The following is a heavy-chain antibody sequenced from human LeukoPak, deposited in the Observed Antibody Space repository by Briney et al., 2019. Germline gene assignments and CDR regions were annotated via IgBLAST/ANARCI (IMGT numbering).Heavy chain of an antibody. CDR1: GFTFTSYW. J-gene: IGHJ4*02. Sequence: GGSLRLSCAASGFTFTSYWMSWVRQAPRKGLKWVAHIKQDGSEKYYVDSVKGRFTISSDNAKNSLYLQMNSLRAEDTAVYYCARAGYWAFDYWGQGTLVTVSS. V-gene: IGHV3-7*03. CDR3: ARAGYWAFDY. CDR2: IKQDGSEK. D-gene: IGHD6-13*01.